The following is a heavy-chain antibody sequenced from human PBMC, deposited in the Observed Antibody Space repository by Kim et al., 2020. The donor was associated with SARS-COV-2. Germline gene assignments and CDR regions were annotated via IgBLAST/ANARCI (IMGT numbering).Heavy chain of an antibody. CDR3: AKADTADYYGMYV. Sequence: GGSLRLSCAASGFTFNDYAMHWVRQAPGKGLEWVSGISWNSGSIGYADSVKGRFTISRDNAKNSLYLQMNSLRAEDTALYYCAKADTADYYGMYVWRQGTRVPLPT. CDR1: GFTFNDYA. J-gene: IGHJ6*01. V-gene: IGHV3-9*01. CDR2: ISWNSGSI. D-gene: IGHD5-18*01.